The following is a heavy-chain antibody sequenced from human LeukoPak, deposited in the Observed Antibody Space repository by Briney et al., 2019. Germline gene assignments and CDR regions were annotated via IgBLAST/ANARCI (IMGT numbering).Heavy chain of an antibody. Sequence: GGSLRLSCAASGFKFSDHYIDWVRQAPGKGLEWVGRSRNKASSYTTEYAASVEGRFTISRDVSESSLYLQMNSLRTEDTAVYYCARGWAVVADTPFDYWGQGTLVTVSS. CDR2: SRNKASSYTT. CDR1: GFKFSDHY. J-gene: IGHJ4*02. V-gene: IGHV3-72*01. D-gene: IGHD2-15*01. CDR3: ARGWAVVADTPFDY.